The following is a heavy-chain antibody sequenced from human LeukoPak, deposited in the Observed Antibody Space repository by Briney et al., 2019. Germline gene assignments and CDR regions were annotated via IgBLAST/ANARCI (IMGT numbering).Heavy chain of an antibody. CDR1: GGSISSSSYY. V-gene: IGHV4-61*02. CDR3: ARVRGVYSSSSPYYYYYYMDV. J-gene: IGHJ6*03. Sequence: SETLSLTCTVSGGSISSSSYYWSWIRQPAGKGLEWIGRIYTSGSTNYNPSLKSRVTISVDTSKNQFSLKLSSVTAADTAVYYCARVRGVYSSSSPYYYYYYMDVWGKGTTVTVSS. CDR2: IYTSGST. D-gene: IGHD6-6*01.